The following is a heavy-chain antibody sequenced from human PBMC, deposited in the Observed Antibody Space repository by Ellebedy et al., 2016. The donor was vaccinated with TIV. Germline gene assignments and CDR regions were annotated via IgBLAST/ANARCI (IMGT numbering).Heavy chain of an antibody. Sequence: GGSLRLSCAASGFTLSSYWMSWVRQAPGKGLEWVANINQDGSEKYYVDSVKGRLSISRDNAKNSLYLQMNSLRAEDTAVYYCARAVGGSSILWGQGTLVTVSS. CDR2: INQDGSEK. V-gene: IGHV3-7*03. D-gene: IGHD3-16*01. J-gene: IGHJ4*02. CDR1: GFTLSSYW. CDR3: ARAVGGSSIL.